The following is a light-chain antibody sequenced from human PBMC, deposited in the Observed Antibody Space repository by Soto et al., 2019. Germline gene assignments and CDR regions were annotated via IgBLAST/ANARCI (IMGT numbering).Light chain of an antibody. CDR2: AAS. CDR3: QQQGT. V-gene: IGKV3-20*01. Sequence: EIVLTQFPGTLSLSPGERATLSCRPSQSLSSSYLVWYQQKPGQAPRLFIYAASRRATGIPDRFSGSGSATEYTLTISRLEPEDSAVYYCQQQGTFGQGTKLEIK. J-gene: IGKJ2*01. CDR1: QSLSSSY.